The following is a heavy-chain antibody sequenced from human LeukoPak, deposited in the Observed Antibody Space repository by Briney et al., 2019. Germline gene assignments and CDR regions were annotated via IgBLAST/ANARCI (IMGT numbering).Heavy chain of an antibody. D-gene: IGHD3-9*01. CDR2: IGRDGVNS. V-gene: IGHV3-64*01. CDR1: GFTFSDFA. CDR3: ARDWLLDY. J-gene: IGHJ4*02. Sequence: GGSLRLSCAASGFTFSDFAMQWVRQVPGKGLEFVSGIGRDGVNSYYANSVRDRFTISRDNSKSTLYLQMGSLTTEDMAVYYCARDWLLDYWGEGTLVTVSS.